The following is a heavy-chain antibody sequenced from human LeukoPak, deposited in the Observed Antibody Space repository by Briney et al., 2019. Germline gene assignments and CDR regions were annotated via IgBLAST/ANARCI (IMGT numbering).Heavy chain of an antibody. CDR2: ISYDGSNK. CDR3: ARRPLAVAGGGPLGY. D-gene: IGHD6-19*01. J-gene: IGHJ4*02. CDR1: GFTFSSYA. V-gene: IGHV3-30-3*01. Sequence: PGGSLRLSCAASGFTFSSYAMPWVRQAPGKGLEWVAVISYDGSNKYYADSVKGRFTISRDNSKNTLYLQMNSLRAEDTAVYYCARRPLAVAGGGPLGYWGQGTLVTVSS.